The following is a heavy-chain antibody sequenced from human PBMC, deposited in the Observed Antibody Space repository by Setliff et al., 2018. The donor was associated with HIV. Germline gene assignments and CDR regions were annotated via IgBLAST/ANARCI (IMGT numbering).Heavy chain of an antibody. V-gene: IGHV1-2*02. CDR3: ARDLAYCSGGSCYRPFIYYFYYMDV. CDR1: GFSFDGYY. CDR2: VIPNSGKT. D-gene: IGHD2-15*01. J-gene: IGHJ6*03. Sequence: GASVKVSCKASGFSFDGYYIHWVRQAPGQGLEWMGCVIPNSGKTYYAQEFQGRVTMTSDTSINTAYMEVSWLTSDDTAIYYCARDLAYCSGGSCYRPFIYYFYYMDVWGKGATVTVSS.